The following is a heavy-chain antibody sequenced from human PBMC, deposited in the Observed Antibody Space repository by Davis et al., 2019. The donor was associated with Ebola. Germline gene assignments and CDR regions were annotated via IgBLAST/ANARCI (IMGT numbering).Heavy chain of an antibody. V-gene: IGHV3-33*08. Sequence: SLKISCEASGFTFSSYGMHWVRQAPGKGLEWVAVIWYDGSNKYYADSVKGRFTISRDNSKNTLYLQMNSLRAEDTAVYYCARVWTTGDPDYWGQGTLVTVSS. CDR3: ARVWTTGDPDY. D-gene: IGHD3/OR15-3a*01. CDR1: GFTFSSYG. CDR2: IWYDGSNK. J-gene: IGHJ4*02.